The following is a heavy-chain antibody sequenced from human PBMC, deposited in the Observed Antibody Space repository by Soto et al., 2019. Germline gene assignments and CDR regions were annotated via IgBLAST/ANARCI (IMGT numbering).Heavy chain of an antibody. Sequence: SVEVSCKASGGTFSSYAISWVLQAPGQGLEWMGGIIPIFGTANYAQKFQGRVTITADESTSTAYMELSSLRSEDTAVYYCARDLPHYDFWSGFDYWGQGTLVTVSS. CDR2: IIPIFGTA. D-gene: IGHD3-3*01. CDR3: ARDLPHYDFWSGFDY. CDR1: GGTFSSYA. V-gene: IGHV1-69*13. J-gene: IGHJ4*02.